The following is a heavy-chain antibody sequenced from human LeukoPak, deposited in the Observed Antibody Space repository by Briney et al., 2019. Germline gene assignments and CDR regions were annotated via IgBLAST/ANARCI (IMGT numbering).Heavy chain of an antibody. CDR1: GFTFDDYG. V-gene: IGHV3-20*04. J-gene: IGHJ3*02. CDR2: LNWNGGST. Sequence: RPGGSLRLSCAASGFTFDDYGMSWVRQAPGKGLEWVSGLNWNGGSTGYADSVKGRFTISRDNAKNSLYLQMNRLRAEVTALYYFARDRAFYCSSTSCYTTHDPFDIWGQGTMVTVSS. D-gene: IGHD2-2*02. CDR3: ARDRAFYCSSTSCYTTHDPFDI.